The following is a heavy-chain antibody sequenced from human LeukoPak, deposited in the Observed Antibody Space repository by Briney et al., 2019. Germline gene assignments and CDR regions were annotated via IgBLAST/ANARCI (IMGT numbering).Heavy chain of an antibody. J-gene: IGHJ3*02. CDR3: ARGETYYYDSSDDAFDI. D-gene: IGHD3-22*01. V-gene: IGHV4-4*07. Sequence: SETLSLTCTVSGGSISSYYWSWIRQPAGKGLEWIGRIYTSGSTNYNPSHKSRVTMSVDTSKNQFSLKLSSVTAADTAVYYCARGETYYYDSSDDAFDIWGQGTMVTVSS. CDR2: IYTSGST. CDR1: GGSISSYY.